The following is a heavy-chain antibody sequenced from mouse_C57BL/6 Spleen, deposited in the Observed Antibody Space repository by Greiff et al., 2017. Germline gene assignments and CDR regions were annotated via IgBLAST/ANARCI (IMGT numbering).Heavy chain of an antibody. J-gene: IGHJ2*01. D-gene: IGHD2-4*01. CDR2: IYPGDGDT. CDR3: ARSAYDYDGGGYLDY. CDR1: GYAFSSYW. Sequence: QVQLKQSGAELVKPGASVKISCKASGYAFSSYWMNWVKQRPGKGLEWIGQIYPGDGDTNYNGKFKGKATLTADKSSSTAYMQLSSLTSEDSAVYFCARSAYDYDGGGYLDYWGQGTTLTVSS. V-gene: IGHV1-80*01.